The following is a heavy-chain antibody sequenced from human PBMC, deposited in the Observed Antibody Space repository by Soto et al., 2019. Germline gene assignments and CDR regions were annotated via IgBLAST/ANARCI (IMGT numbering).Heavy chain of an antibody. D-gene: IGHD6-13*01. CDR2: INPSGGSP. V-gene: IGHV1-46*01. CDR3: AQAALDGSYFDY. Sequence: ASVKVSCKASGYTFTSYYIHWVRQAPGQGLEWMGIINPSGGSPNYAQKFQGRVTLTRDTSTSTIYMELGSLRSEDTAVYYCAQAALDGSYFDYWGQGTLVTVSS. J-gene: IGHJ4*02. CDR1: GYTFTSYY.